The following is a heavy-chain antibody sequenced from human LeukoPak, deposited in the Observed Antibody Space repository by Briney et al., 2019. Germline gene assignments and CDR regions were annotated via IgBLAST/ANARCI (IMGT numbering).Heavy chain of an antibody. J-gene: IGHJ4*02. Sequence: PGGSLRLSCAASGFTFSSYSMTWVRQAPGKGLEWVSSISSSSSYIYYADSVKGRFTISRDNAKNSLYLQMNSLRAEDTAVYYCARDRGYYDSSRPRPFDYWGQGTLVTVSS. V-gene: IGHV3-21*01. CDR1: GFTFSSYS. D-gene: IGHD3-22*01. CDR2: ISSSSSYI. CDR3: ARDRGYYDSSRPRPFDY.